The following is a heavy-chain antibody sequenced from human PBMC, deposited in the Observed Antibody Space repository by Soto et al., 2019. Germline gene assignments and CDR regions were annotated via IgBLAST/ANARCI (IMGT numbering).Heavy chain of an antibody. CDR2: ISYSGNT. CDR3: ARYAGSSWFDY. CDR1: GGSISDFY. J-gene: IGHJ4*02. D-gene: IGHD6-13*01. Sequence: PSETLSLTCTVSGGSISDFYWSWIRQPPGKGLEWIGYISYSGNTNYNPSLKSRVTMSLDTSNNQFSLKLRSVTAADTAVFYCARYAGSSWFDYWGQGTLVTVSS. V-gene: IGHV4-59*01.